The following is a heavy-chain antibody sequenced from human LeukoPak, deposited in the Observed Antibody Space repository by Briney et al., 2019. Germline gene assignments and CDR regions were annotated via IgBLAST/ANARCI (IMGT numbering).Heavy chain of an antibody. CDR3: ARWARSGSWFRYYYMDV. J-gene: IGHJ6*03. Sequence: GGSLRLSRAASGFTFSKYAMSWVRQAPGKGLEWVSTVNDRGTGTYYADSVKGRFTISRDNSKNTLYLQMNSLRAEDTAVYYCARWARSGSWFRYYYMDVWGKGTTVTVSS. CDR1: GFTFSKYA. CDR2: VNDRGTGT. D-gene: IGHD6-13*01. V-gene: IGHV3-23*01.